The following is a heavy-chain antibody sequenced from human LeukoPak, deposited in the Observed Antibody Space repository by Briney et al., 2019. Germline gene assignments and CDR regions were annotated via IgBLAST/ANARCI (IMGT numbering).Heavy chain of an antibody. J-gene: IGHJ4*02. D-gene: IGHD2-21*02. CDR3: AREAYCGGDCYPHPFDY. CDR1: GFTFSSYW. CDR2: INSDGSST. Sequence: PGGSLRLSCAASGFTFSSYWMHWVRHAPGKGLVWVSRINSDGSSTSYADSVKGRFTISRDNAKNTLYLQMNSLRAEDTAVYYCAREAYCGGDCYPHPFDYWGQGTLVTVSS. V-gene: IGHV3-74*01.